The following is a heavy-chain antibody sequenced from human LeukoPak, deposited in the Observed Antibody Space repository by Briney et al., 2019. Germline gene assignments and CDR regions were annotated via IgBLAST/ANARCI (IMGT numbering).Heavy chain of an antibody. V-gene: IGHV4-39*07. Sequence: IGSIYYSGSTYYNPSLKSRVTISVDTSKNQFSLKLSSVTAADTAVYYCARLYGSGSYGFDPWGQGTLVTVSS. D-gene: IGHD3-10*01. CDR3: ARLYGSGSYGFDP. CDR2: IYYSGST. J-gene: IGHJ5*02.